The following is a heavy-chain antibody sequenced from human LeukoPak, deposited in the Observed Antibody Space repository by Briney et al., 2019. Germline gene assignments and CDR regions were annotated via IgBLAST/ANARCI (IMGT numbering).Heavy chain of an antibody. Sequence: SETLSLTCTVSGGSISSYYWSWIRQPAGKGLEWIGRIYTSGSTNYNPSLKSRVTMSVDTSKNQFSLKLSSVTAADTAVYYCARERGTDYYDSSGYPRGAFDIWGRGTMVTVSS. CDR3: ARERGTDYYDSSGYPRGAFDI. CDR1: GGSISSYY. D-gene: IGHD3-22*01. V-gene: IGHV4-4*07. CDR2: IYTSGST. J-gene: IGHJ3*02.